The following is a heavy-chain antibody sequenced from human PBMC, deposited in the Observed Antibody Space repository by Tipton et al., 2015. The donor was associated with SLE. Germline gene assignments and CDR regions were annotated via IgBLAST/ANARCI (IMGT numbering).Heavy chain of an antibody. CDR1: GYSISSGYY. Sequence: TLSLTCAVSGYSISSGYYWGWFRQPPGKGLEWIGSIYHSGSTYYNPSLKSRVTISVDTSKNQFSLKLSSVTAADTAVYYCARDRTGGDAFDIWGQGTMVTVSS. CDR3: ARDRTGGDAFDI. J-gene: IGHJ3*02. CDR2: IYHSGST. V-gene: IGHV4-38-2*02. D-gene: IGHD3-10*01.